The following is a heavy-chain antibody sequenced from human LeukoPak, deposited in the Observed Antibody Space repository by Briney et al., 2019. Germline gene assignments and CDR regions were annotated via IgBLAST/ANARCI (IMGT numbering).Heavy chain of an antibody. Sequence: VASVKVSCKASGGTFSSYAISWVRQAPGQGLEWMGRIIPILGIANYAQKFQGRVTITADKSTSTAYMELSSLRSEDTAVYYCARDRLSSSDRGGGYAFDIWGQGTMVAVSS. CDR1: GGTFSSYA. V-gene: IGHV1-69*04. CDR2: IIPILGIA. D-gene: IGHD6-19*01. CDR3: ARDRLSSSDRGGGYAFDI. J-gene: IGHJ3*02.